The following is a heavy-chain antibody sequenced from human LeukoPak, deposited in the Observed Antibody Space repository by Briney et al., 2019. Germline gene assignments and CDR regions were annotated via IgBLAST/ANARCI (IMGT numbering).Heavy chain of an antibody. CDR2: IHSGGRA. Sequence: GGSLRLSCAASGFSVSSNYMTWVRQAPGKGLEWVSVIHSGGRAYYADSVKGRFTTSRDNSKNTLDLQMNSLRAEDTAVYYCARGRDCSSTSCYVDYWGQGTLVTVSS. CDR3: ARGRDCSSTSCYVDY. D-gene: IGHD2-2*01. CDR1: GFSVSSNY. V-gene: IGHV3-66*01. J-gene: IGHJ4*02.